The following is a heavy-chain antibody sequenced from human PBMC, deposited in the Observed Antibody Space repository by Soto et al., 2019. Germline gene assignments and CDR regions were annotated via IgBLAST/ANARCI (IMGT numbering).Heavy chain of an antibody. Sequence: ASVKVSCKASGYTFTSYDINWVRQATGQGLEWMGWMNPNSGNTGSAQKFQGRVTMTRDTSTRTAYMELSRLTSEDTAVYYCVRVVGAVDYWGQGTLVTVSS. J-gene: IGHJ4*02. CDR1: GYTFTSYD. D-gene: IGHD4-17*01. CDR3: VRVVGAVDY. V-gene: IGHV1-8*01. CDR2: MNPNSGNT.